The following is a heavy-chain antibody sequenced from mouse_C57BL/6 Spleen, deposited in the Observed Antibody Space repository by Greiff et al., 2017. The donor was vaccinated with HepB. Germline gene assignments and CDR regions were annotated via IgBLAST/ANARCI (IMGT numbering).Heavy chain of an antibody. CDR1: GFTFSDYG. CDR2: ISSGSSTI. D-gene: IGHD1-1*01. CDR3: ARSFITTYYYAMDY. Sequence: EVKLVESGGGLVKPGGSLKLSCAASGFTFSDYGMHWVRQAPEKGLEWVAYISSGSSTIYYADTVKGRFTISRDNAKNTLFLQMTSLRSEDTAMYYGARSFITTYYYAMDYWGQRTSVTVSS. J-gene: IGHJ4*01. V-gene: IGHV5-17*01.